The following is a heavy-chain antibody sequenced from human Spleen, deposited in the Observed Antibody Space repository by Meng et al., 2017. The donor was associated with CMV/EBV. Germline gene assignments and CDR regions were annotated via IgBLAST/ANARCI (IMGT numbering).Heavy chain of an antibody. CDR1: GFTFSSYS. CDR3: AGIAAAGTSKAYYYGMDV. J-gene: IGHJ6*02. CDR2: ISSSSSYI. D-gene: IGHD6-13*01. V-gene: IGHV3-21*01. Sequence: GGSLRLSCAASGFTFSSYSMNWVRQAPGEGLEWVSSISSSSSYIYYADSVKGRFTISRDNAKNSLYLQMNSLRAEDTAVYYCAGIAAAGTSKAYYYGMDVWGQGTTVTVSS.